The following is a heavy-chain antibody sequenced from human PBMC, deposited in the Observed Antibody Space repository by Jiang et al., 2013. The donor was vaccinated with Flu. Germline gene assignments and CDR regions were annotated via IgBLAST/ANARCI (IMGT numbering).Heavy chain of an antibody. CDR3: ARRDYDSSGYPTFDY. CDR2: IYYSGST. CDR1: GGSISSYY. D-gene: IGHD3-22*01. J-gene: IGHJ4*02. V-gene: IGHV4-59*01. Sequence: GSGLVKPSETLSLTCTVSGGSISSYYWSWIRQPPGKGLEWIGYIYYSGSTNYNPSLKSRVTISVDTSKNQFSLKLSSVTAADTAVYYCARRDYDSSGYPTFDYWGQGTLVTVSS.